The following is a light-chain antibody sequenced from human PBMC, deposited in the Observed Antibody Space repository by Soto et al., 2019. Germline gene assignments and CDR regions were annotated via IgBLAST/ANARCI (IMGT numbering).Light chain of an antibody. CDR1: SSDLAIYNY. CDR3: SSYVGGYSYV. J-gene: IGLJ1*01. Sequence: QSVLTQPASVSGSPGQSITISCTGTSSDLAIYNYVSWYQQQPGKAPKLMIYQVTNRPSGVSNRFSGSRSGNTASLTISGLQAEDEADYYCSSYVGGYSYVFGIGNTVSAL. CDR2: QVT. V-gene: IGLV2-14*01.